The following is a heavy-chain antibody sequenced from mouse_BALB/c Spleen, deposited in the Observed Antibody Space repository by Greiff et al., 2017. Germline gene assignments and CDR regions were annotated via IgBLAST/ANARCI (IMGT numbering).Heavy chain of an antibody. CDR1: GYTFTSYY. V-gene: IGHV1S81*02. Sequence: QVQLKQPGAELVKPGASVKLSCKASGYTFTSYYMYWVKQRPGQGLEWIGGINPSNGGTNFNEKFKSKATLTVDKSSSTAYMQLSSLTSEDSAVYYCTRKTTAVPFDYWGQGTTLTVSS. CDR2: INPSNGGT. CDR3: TRKTTAVPFDY. J-gene: IGHJ2*01. D-gene: IGHD1-1*01.